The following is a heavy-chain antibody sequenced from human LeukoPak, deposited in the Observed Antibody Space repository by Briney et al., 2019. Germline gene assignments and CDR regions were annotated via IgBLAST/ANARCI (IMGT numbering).Heavy chain of an antibody. J-gene: IGHJ4*02. Sequence: ASVKVSCKVSGYTLTELSMHWLRQAPGKGLEWMGGFDPEDGETIYAQKFQGRVTITEDTSTDTAYMELSSLRSEDTAVYYCATGQGYSSGWVFDYWGQGTLVTVSS. CDR3: ATGQGYSSGWVFDY. CDR2: FDPEDGET. D-gene: IGHD6-19*01. V-gene: IGHV1-24*01. CDR1: GYTLTELS.